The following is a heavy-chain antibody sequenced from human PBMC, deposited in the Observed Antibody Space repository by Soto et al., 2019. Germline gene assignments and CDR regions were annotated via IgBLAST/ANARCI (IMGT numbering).Heavy chain of an antibody. CDR3: ARARWLQRYGMDV. V-gene: IGHV3-48*03. J-gene: IGHJ6*02. Sequence: PGGSLRLSCAASAFTFSSYEINWVRQAPGKGLEWVSYISISGSTIYYANAVKGRFNICRENAKNSLYLQMNSLRAEDTAVYYCARARWLQRYGMDVWGQGTTVTVSS. CDR2: ISISGSTI. D-gene: IGHD5-12*01. CDR1: AFTFSSYE.